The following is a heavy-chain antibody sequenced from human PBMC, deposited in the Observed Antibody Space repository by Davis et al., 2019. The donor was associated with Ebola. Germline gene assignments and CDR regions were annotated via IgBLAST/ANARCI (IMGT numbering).Heavy chain of an antibody. D-gene: IGHD3-10*01. CDR3: ARELVWFGEWYYYGMDV. J-gene: IGHJ6*02. Sequence: MPSETLSLTCAVYGGSFSGYYWSWIRQPPGKGLEWIGEINHSGSTNYNPSLKSRVTISVDTSKNQFSLKLSSVTAADTAVYYCARELVWFGEWYYYGMDVWGQGTTVTVSS. V-gene: IGHV4-34*01. CDR1: GGSFSGYY. CDR2: INHSGST.